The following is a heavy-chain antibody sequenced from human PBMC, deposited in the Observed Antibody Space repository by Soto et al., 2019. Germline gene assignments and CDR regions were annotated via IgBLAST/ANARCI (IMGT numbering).Heavy chain of an antibody. V-gene: IGHV3-23*01. D-gene: IGHD6-19*01. CDR2: IGSNSANT. Sequence: GGSLRLSRTASGFTFDIPYSHGMSCVRQSPGKGPEWISNIGSNSANTHSAESVNSRFTISKEASRNTVHMHMNSLRTEDKATYMCVSWVAAHFDYWGHGTQVTVSS. J-gene: IGHJ4*01. CDR1: GFTFDIPYSHG. CDR3: VSWVAAHFDY.